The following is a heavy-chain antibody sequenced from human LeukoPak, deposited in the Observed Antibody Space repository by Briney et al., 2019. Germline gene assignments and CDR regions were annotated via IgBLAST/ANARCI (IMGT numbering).Heavy chain of an antibody. CDR2: ISAYSGSA. J-gene: IGHJ1*01. CDR3: ATYISGLLQH. CDR1: GYTFTSYG. Sequence: GASVKVSCKASGYTFTSYGITWVRQAPGQGLEWMGWISAYSGSANYAQKFQDRVTMTTDTSTSTAYMELRSLRSDDTAVYYCATYISGLLQHWGQGTLVTVSS. D-gene: IGHD6-19*01. V-gene: IGHV1-18*01.